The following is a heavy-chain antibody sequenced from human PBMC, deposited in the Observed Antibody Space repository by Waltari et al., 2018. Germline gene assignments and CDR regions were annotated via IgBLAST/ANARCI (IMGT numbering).Heavy chain of an antibody. CDR3: ARGGGGDWEWFDP. J-gene: IGHJ5*02. V-gene: IGHV4-59*01. D-gene: IGHD2-21*02. CDR1: GGSISGFY. Sequence: QVQLQESGPSLLKPSETLSLICTVSGGSISGFYWSWVRQPPGKGLDWIGYIYYTGSTNFNPSLKSRVTMSVDTSKNQFSRKRSSVTAADTAFYYCARGGGGDWEWFDPRAREPWSPSPQ. CDR2: IYYTGST.